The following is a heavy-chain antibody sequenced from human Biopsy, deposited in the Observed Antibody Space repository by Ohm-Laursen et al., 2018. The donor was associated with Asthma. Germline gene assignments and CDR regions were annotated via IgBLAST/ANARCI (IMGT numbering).Heavy chain of an antibody. J-gene: IGHJ5*02. Sequence: SDTLSLTCTVSGGSISSYYWSWIRQHPVTGLEWIGYIYYSGSTYYNPSLKSRVSISLDTSKNQFSLSLTSVTAADTAVYYCARTTYGDDGFDPWGQGTLVTVSS. V-gene: IGHV4-59*06. CDR1: GGSISSYY. D-gene: IGHD4-17*01. CDR3: ARTTYGDDGFDP. CDR2: IYYSGST.